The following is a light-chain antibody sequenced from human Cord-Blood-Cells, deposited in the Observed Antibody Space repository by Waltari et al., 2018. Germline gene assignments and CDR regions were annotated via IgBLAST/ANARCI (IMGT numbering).Light chain of an antibody. Sequence: SYVLTQPPSVSVAPGQTARITCGGNNLGRKSVHWYQQKPGQAPVLVIYYDSDRPSGIPERFSGSNSGNTATLTISRVEAGDEADYYCQVWDSSSDHYVFGTGTKVTVL. V-gene: IGLV3-21*04. CDR1: NLGRKS. CDR2: YDS. J-gene: IGLJ1*01. CDR3: QVWDSSSDHYV.